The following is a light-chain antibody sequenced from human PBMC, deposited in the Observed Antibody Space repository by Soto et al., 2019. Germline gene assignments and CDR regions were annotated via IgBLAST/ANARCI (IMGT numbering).Light chain of an antibody. J-gene: IGKJ1*01. V-gene: IGKV3-11*01. CDR3: QQYYSYPWT. Sequence: EVVLTQSPATLSLSPGERATLSCRASESVSSYLAWYQQKPGQAPRLLIYDASNRAPGIPARFAGSGSGTEFTLTISSLQSEDFATYYCQQYYSYPWTFGQGTKVDIK. CDR2: DAS. CDR1: ESVSSY.